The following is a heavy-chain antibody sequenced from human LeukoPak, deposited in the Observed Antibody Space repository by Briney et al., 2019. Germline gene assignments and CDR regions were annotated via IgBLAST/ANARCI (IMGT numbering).Heavy chain of an antibody. D-gene: IGHD4-17*01. V-gene: IGHV1-2*02. CDR2: INPNSGGT. CDR3: ARDLSGAMTTVTCADY. CDR1: GYTFTGYY. Sequence: ASVKVSCKASGYTFTGYYMHWVRQAPGQGLEWMGWINPNSGGTNYAQKFQGRVTMTRDTSISTAYMELSRLRSDDTAVYYCARDLSGAMTTVTCADYWGQGPLVTVPS. J-gene: IGHJ4*02.